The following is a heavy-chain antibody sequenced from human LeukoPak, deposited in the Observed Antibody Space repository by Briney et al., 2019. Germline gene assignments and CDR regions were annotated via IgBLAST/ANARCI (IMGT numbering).Heavy chain of an antibody. D-gene: IGHD5-12*01. V-gene: IGHV3-7*05. Sequence: GGSLRLSCAASGFTFSSYWMSWVGHAPGKGLEGVANIKQDGSEKYYVDSVKGRFTISRDNAKNSLYLQMNSLRAEDTAVYYCARDMARGGYDRWSDYWGQGTLVTVSS. J-gene: IGHJ4*02. CDR2: IKQDGSEK. CDR3: ARDMARGGYDRWSDY. CDR1: GFTFSSYW.